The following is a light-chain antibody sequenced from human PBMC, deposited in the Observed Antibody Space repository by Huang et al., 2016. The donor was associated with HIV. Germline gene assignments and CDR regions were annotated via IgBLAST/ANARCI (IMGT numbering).Light chain of an antibody. V-gene: IGKV1-27*01. Sequence: DIQMTQSPSSLSASVGDRVTLSCRASQDIGTYLAWYQHKPGKVPNLLIYATSTVQSGVPSRFSGSGSGTNFTLTIGSLRPEDVATYYCQKYNSVPRTFGHGTKVQIK. CDR3: QKYNSVPRT. CDR1: QDIGTY. J-gene: IGKJ1*01. CDR2: ATS.